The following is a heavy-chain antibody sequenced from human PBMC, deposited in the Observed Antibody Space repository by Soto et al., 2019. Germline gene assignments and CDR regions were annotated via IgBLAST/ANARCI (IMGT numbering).Heavy chain of an antibody. D-gene: IGHD2-15*01. CDR2: IIPILGIA. J-gene: IGHJ5*02. Sequence: SVKVSCKASGGTFSSYTISWVRQAPGQGLEWMGRIIPILGIANYAQKFQGRVTITADKSTSTAYMELSSLRSEDTAVYYRARDLDCSGGSCYHWFDPWGQGTLVTVSS. CDR3: ARDLDCSGGSCYHWFDP. V-gene: IGHV1-69*04. CDR1: GGTFSSYT.